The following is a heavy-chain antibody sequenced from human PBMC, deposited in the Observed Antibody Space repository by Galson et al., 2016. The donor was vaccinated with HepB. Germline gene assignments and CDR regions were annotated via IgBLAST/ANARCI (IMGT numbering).Heavy chain of an antibody. V-gene: IGHV1-18*04. D-gene: IGHD2-15*01. CDR1: GYTFTSYG. Sequence: SVKVSCKASGYTFTSYGITWVRQAPGQGLEWMGWISAYNGNTNDAQKLQGRATMTTDISTSTAYLELSILRSEDTAVYYCTSYLFRVCSSTGCYSVDYWRQGTLVTVSS. CDR3: TSYLFRVCSSTGCYSVDY. CDR2: ISAYNGNT. J-gene: IGHJ4*02.